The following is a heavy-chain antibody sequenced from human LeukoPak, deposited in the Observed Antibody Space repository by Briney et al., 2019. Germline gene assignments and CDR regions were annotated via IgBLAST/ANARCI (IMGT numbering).Heavy chain of an antibody. Sequence: ASVKVSCKAAGGTFSSYAISWVRQAPGQGLEWMGWINAGNGNTKYSQKLQGRVTITRDTSANTAYVELSSLRSEDTAVYYCAREHDFLIDYSFDYWGQGTLVTVSS. J-gene: IGHJ4*02. V-gene: IGHV1-3*01. D-gene: IGHD3-3*01. CDR2: INAGNGNT. CDR1: GGTFSSYA. CDR3: AREHDFLIDYSFDY.